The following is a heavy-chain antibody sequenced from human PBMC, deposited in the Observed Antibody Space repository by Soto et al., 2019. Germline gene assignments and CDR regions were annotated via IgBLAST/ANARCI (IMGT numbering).Heavy chain of an antibody. Sequence: PSETLSLTCTVSGGSISSSSYYWGWIRQPPGRGLEWMASIYYSGYTYYNPSLKSRVTTSVDTSKNQFSLKLRSVTAADTAVYYCARHNGPLYVGYYYDMDVWGQGTTVTVSS. V-gene: IGHV4-39*01. CDR1: GGSISSSSYY. J-gene: IGHJ6*02. D-gene: IGHD2-2*02. CDR2: IYYSGYT. CDR3: ARHNGPLYVGYYYDMDV.